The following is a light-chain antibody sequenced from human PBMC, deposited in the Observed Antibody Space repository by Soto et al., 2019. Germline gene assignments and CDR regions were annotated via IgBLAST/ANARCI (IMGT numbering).Light chain of an antibody. J-gene: IGKJ1*01. CDR1: QSVSSSY. CDR2: GAS. Sequence: EIVMTQSPGTLSLSPGDRATLSCRASQSVSSSYLAWYQQKPGQAPRLLIYGASSRASGIPDRFSGSGSGTDFTLTSSRLEPEDFAVYYCQQYGSSPRTFGQGTKVDIK. CDR3: QQYGSSPRT. V-gene: IGKV3-20*01.